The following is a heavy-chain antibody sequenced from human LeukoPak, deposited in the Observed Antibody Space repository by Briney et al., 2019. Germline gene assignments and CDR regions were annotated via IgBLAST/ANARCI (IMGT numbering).Heavy chain of an antibody. D-gene: IGHD5-18*01. V-gene: IGHV4-38-2*02. CDR1: GYSISSGYY. Sequence: SETLSLTCTVSGYSISSGYYWGWIRQPPGKGLEWIGSIYHSGSTYYNPSLKSRVTISVDTSENQFSLKLSSVTAADTAVYYCARVIGGYSYGNGPFDYWGQGTLVTVSS. CDR3: ARVIGGYSYGNGPFDY. J-gene: IGHJ4*02. CDR2: IYHSGST.